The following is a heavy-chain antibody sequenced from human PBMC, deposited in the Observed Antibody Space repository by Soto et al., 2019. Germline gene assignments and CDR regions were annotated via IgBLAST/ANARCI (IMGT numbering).Heavy chain of an antibody. V-gene: IGHV4-39*01. J-gene: IGHJ5*02. Sequence: SETLSLTCTVSGGSISSGGYYWSWIRQHPGKGLEWIGGIYYSGSTNYNPSLKSRVTISVDKSKNQFSLKMNSVTAADTAVYYCARHGAVVAANDNWFDPCGQGTLVTVSS. D-gene: IGHD2-15*01. CDR3: ARHGAVVAANDNWFDP. CDR2: IYYSGST. CDR1: GGSISSGGYY.